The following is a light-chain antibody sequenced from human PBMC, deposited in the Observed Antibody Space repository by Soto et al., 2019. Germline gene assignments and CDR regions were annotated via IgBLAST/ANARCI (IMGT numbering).Light chain of an antibody. CDR3: SSYTSSSTVV. J-gene: IGLJ2*01. V-gene: IGLV2-14*03. CDR1: SSDVGAYNY. CDR2: DVS. Sequence: QSALTQPASVSGSPGQSITISCTGTSSDVGAYNYVSWYQQHPGKAPKLMIYDVSNRPSGVSNRFSGSKSGNTASLTISGLQAEDEADYYCSSYTSSSTVVFGGGTKSPS.